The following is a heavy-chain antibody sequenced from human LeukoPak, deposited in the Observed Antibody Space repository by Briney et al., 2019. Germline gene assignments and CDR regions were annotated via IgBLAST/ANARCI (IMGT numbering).Heavy chain of an antibody. Sequence: ASVKVSCKASGYSFTEHYIYWVRQAPGQGLEWVGRINCNSGDANSAQKFQGRVTMARDTSVSTAYMELSRLRSDDTAVYYCARDKSGNSGWYSYFDYWGQGTLVTVSS. V-gene: IGHV1-2*02. CDR2: INCNSGDA. CDR1: GYSFTEHY. J-gene: IGHJ4*02. D-gene: IGHD6-19*01. CDR3: ARDKSGNSGWYSYFDY.